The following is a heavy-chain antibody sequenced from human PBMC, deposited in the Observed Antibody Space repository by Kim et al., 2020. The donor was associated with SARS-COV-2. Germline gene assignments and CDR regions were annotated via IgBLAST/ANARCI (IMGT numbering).Heavy chain of an antibody. CDR1: GFTFSSYS. CDR2: ISSSSSYI. V-gene: IGHV3-21*01. J-gene: IGHJ4*02. D-gene: IGHD1-26*01. Sequence: GGSLRLSCAASGFTFSSYSMNWVRQAPGKGLEWVSSISSSSSYIYYADSVKGRFTISRDNAKNSLYLQMNSLRAEDTAVYYCARDRLKNGIVVMFDYWGQGTLVTVSS. CDR3: ARDRLKNGIVVMFDY.